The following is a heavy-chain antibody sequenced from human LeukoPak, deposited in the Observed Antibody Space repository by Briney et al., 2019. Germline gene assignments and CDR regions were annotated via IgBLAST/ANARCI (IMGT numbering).Heavy chain of an antibody. V-gene: IGHV4-34*01. CDR1: GGSFSGYY. CDR3: ARLGAGPTYYDFWSGYSSFYFDY. Sequence: SETLSLTCAVYGGSFSGYYWSWIRQPPGKGLEWIGEINHSGSTNYNPSLKSRITISIDTSKNHFSLKLSSVTAADTAVYYCARLGAGPTYYDFWSGYSSFYFDYWGQGTLVTVSS. CDR2: INHSGST. J-gene: IGHJ4*02. D-gene: IGHD3-3*01.